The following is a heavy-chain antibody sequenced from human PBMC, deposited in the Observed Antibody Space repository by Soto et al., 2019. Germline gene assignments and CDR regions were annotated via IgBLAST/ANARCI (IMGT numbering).Heavy chain of an antibody. J-gene: IGHJ6*02. CDR1: GGSFSGYY. D-gene: IGHD2-21*02. V-gene: IGHV4-34*01. Sequence: PSETLSLTCAVYGGSFSGYYWTWIRQPPGKGLEWIGEINHSGTINFNPSLKSRRTISLDTSKKHFSLKLSSVTDADTAAYYCARADRTLVTSYSLDVWGQGTTVTVSS. CDR3: ARADRTLVTSYSLDV. CDR2: INHSGTI.